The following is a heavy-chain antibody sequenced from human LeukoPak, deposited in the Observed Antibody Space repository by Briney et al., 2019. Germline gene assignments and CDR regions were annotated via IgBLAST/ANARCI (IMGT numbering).Heavy chain of an antibody. D-gene: IGHD1-26*01. V-gene: IGHV4-61*02. CDR2: IYTSGST. CDR1: GGSISSSSYY. J-gene: IGHJ4*02. Sequence: KPSETLSLTCTVSGGSISSSSYYWSWIRQPAGKGLEWIGRIYTSGSTNYNPSLKSRVTISVDTSKNQFSLKLSSVTAADTAVYYCARVWGGRYSSDYWGQGTLVTVSS. CDR3: ARVWGGRYSSDY.